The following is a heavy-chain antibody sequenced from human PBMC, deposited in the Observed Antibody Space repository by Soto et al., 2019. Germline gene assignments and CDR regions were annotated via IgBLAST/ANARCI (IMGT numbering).Heavy chain of an antibody. V-gene: IGHV4-31*03. CDR2: IYYSGST. Sequence: LSLTCTVSGGSISSGGYYWSWIRQHPGKGLEWIGYIYYSGSTYYNPSLKSRVTISVDTSKNQFSLKLSSVTAADTAVYYCARVPRITMVRGVAHNWFDPWGQGTLVTVSS. D-gene: IGHD3-10*01. J-gene: IGHJ5*02. CDR3: ARVPRITMVRGVAHNWFDP. CDR1: GGSISSGGYY.